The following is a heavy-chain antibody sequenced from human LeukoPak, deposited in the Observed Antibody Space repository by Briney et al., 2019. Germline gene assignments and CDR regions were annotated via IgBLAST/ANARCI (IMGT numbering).Heavy chain of an antibody. CDR1: GGSISSGGYS. Sequence: PSQTLSLTCAVSGGSISSGGYSWRWIRQPPGKGLEWIGYIYHSGSTYYNPSLKSRVTISVDRSKNQFSLKLSSVTAADTAVYYCARGLTGWADYWGQGTLVTVSS. V-gene: IGHV4-30-2*01. CDR3: ARGLTGWADY. J-gene: IGHJ4*02. CDR2: IYHSGST. D-gene: IGHD6-19*01.